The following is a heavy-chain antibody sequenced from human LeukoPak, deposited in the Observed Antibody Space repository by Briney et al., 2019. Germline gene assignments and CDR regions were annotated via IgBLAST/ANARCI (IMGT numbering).Heavy chain of an antibody. CDR2: ISSGVGNM. CDR3: ARGDYPRQ. J-gene: IGHJ6*04. Sequence: GGSLRLSCVASGFTFSNFAMNWVRQAPGKGLEWVSTISSGVGNMCYADSVKGRFTVSRDNAKNSVFLQMSSLRAEDTAVYYCARGDYPRQWGKGTTVTVSS. CDR1: GFTFSNFA. D-gene: IGHD2-21*01. V-gene: IGHV3-21*01.